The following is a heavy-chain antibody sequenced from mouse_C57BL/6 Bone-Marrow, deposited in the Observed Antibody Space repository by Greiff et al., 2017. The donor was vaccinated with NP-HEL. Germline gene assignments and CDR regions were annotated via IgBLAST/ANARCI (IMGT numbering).Heavy chain of an antibody. V-gene: IGHV5-4*01. D-gene: IGHD2-4*01. J-gene: IGHJ2*01. CDR2: ISDGGSYT. CDR1: GFTFSSYA. CDR3: ARGGSTMITYYFDY. Sequence: EVHLVESGGGLVKPGGSLKLSCAASGFTFSSYAMSWVRQTPEKRLEWVATISDGGSYTYYPDNVKGRFTISRDNAKNNLYLQMSQLKSEDTAMYYCARGGSTMITYYFDYWGQGTTLTVSS.